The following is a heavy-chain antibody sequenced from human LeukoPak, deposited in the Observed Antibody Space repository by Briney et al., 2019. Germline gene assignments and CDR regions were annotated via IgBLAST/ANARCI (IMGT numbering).Heavy chain of an antibody. Sequence: GGSLRLSCAASGFTFSSYAMSWVRQAPGKGLEWVSAISGSGGSTYYADSVKGRFTISRDNSKNTLYLQMNSLRAEDTAVYYCAKSPTRGYYDSSGWSYYFDYWGQGTLVTVSS. V-gene: IGHV3-23*01. D-gene: IGHD3-22*01. CDR1: GFTFSSYA. CDR2: ISGSGGST. J-gene: IGHJ4*02. CDR3: AKSPTRGYYDSSGWSYYFDY.